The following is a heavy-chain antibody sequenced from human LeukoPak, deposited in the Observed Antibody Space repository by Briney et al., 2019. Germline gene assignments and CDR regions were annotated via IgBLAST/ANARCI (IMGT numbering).Heavy chain of an antibody. V-gene: IGHV4-34*01. CDR3: ARGDRGYSYGYPSLYYYYYYMDV. CDR2: INHGGST. D-gene: IGHD5-18*01. J-gene: IGHJ6*03. CDR1: GGSFSGYY. Sequence: SETLSLTCAVYGGSFSGYYWTWIRQPPGKGLEWIGEINHGGSTNYNPSLKSRVTISVDTSKNQFSLKLSSVTAADTAVYYCARGDRGYSYGYPSLYYYYYYMDVWGKGTTVTISS.